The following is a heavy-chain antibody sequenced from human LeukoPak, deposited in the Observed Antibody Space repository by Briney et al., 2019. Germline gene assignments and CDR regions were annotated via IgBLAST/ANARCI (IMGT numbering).Heavy chain of an antibody. D-gene: IGHD6-13*01. Sequence: QPGRSLRLSCAASGFTFSSYAMHWVRQAPGKGLELVAVISYDGSNKYYADSVKGRFTISRDNSKNTLYLQMNSLRAEDTAVYYCARARQDWQQLVLDIYYGMDVWGQGTTVTVSS. V-gene: IGHV3-30-3*01. CDR1: GFTFSSYA. CDR2: ISYDGSNK. J-gene: IGHJ6*02. CDR3: ARARQDWQQLVLDIYYGMDV.